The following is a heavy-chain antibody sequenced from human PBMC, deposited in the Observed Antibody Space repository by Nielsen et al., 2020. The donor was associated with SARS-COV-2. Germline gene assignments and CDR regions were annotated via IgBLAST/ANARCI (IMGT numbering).Heavy chain of an antibody. V-gene: IGHV5-51*01. D-gene: IGHD2-15*01. CDR2: IYPGDSDT. Sequence: ESLKISCKGSGYSFTNYWISWVRQMPGKGLEWMGIIYPGDSDTRYSPSFQGQVTISADKSISTAYLQWSSLKASDTAMYYCARRPGYCSGGSCYSFDYWGQGTLVTVSS. CDR1: GYSFTNYW. CDR3: ARRPGYCSGGSCYSFDY. J-gene: IGHJ4*02.